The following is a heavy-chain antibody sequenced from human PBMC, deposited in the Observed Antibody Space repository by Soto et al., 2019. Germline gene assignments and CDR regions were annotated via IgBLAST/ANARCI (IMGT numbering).Heavy chain of an antibody. J-gene: IGHJ6*02. Sequence: SETLSLTCAVYGGSFSGYYWSWIRQPPGKGLEWIGEINHSGSTNYNPSLKSRVTISVDTSKNQFSLKLSSVTAADTAVYYCARAPSYYGSGSHLWGQGTTVTVSS. CDR1: GGSFSGYY. CDR2: INHSGST. D-gene: IGHD3-10*01. V-gene: IGHV4-34*01. CDR3: ARAPSYYGSGSHL.